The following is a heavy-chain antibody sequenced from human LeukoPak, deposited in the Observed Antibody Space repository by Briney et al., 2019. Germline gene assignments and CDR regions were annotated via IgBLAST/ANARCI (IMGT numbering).Heavy chain of an antibody. CDR2: ISAYNGNT. V-gene: IGHV1-18*01. J-gene: IGHJ4*02. Sequence: ASVKVSCKASGYIFTGYGISWVRQAPGQGLEWMGWISAYNGNTNYAQKFQGRVTMTTHTSTSTAYMELRSLRSADTAVYYCARGDMIVVALFEYWGQGTLVTVSS. CDR1: GYIFTGYG. CDR3: ARGDMIVVALFEY. D-gene: IGHD3-22*01.